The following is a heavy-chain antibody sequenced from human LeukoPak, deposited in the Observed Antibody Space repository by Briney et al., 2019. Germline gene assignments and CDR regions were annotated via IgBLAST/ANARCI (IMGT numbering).Heavy chain of an antibody. D-gene: IGHD1-26*01. CDR1: GFTFSSYA. V-gene: IGHV3-23*03. CDR2: IYSGGST. Sequence: GGSLRLSCAASGFTFSSYAMSWVRQAPGKGLEWVSVIYSGGSTYYADSVKGRFTISRDNSKNTLYLQMNSLRAEDTAVYYCAKDRSSARALVGAYYFDYWGQGTPVTVSS. J-gene: IGHJ4*02. CDR3: AKDRSSARALVGAYYFDY.